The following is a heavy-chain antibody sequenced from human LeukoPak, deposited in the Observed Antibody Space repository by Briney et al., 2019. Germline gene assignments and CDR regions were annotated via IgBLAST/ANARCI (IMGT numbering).Heavy chain of an antibody. V-gene: IGHV4-39*07. Sequence: SETLSLTCTVSGGSISSSSYYWGWIRQPPGKGLEWIGSIYYSGSTYYNPSLKSRVTISVDTSKNQFSLKLSSVTAADTAVYYCARDVPPRGYDSSGYDYWGQGTLVTVSS. CDR2: IYYSGST. CDR1: GGSISSSSYY. D-gene: IGHD3-22*01. J-gene: IGHJ4*02. CDR3: ARDVPPRGYDSSGYDY.